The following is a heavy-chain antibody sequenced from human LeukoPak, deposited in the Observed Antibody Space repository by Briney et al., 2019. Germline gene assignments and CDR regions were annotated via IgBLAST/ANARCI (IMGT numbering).Heavy chain of an antibody. Sequence: GGSLRLSCAASGFIFSTYGMHWVRQAPGKGLERVALIWYDGSKKYYADSVKGRFTISRDNSKNALDLQMNSLRAEDTAVYYCATVAGEWELPDWGQGTLVTVSS. CDR2: IWYDGSKK. V-gene: IGHV3-33*01. J-gene: IGHJ4*02. D-gene: IGHD1-26*01. CDR3: ATVAGEWELPD. CDR1: GFIFSTYG.